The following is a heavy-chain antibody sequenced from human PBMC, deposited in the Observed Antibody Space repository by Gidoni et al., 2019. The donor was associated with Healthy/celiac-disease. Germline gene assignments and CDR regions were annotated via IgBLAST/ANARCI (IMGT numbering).Heavy chain of an antibody. Sequence: QVTLKESGPVLVKPTETLTLTCTVSGFSLSNARMGVSWIRQPPGKALEWLAHIFSNDEKSYSTSLKSRLTISKDTSKSQVVLTMTNMDPVDTATYYCARMTASGYSLWGYAFDIWGQGTMVTVSS. CDR1: GFSLSNARMG. CDR2: IFSNDEK. V-gene: IGHV2-26*01. D-gene: IGHD5-18*01. J-gene: IGHJ3*02. CDR3: ARMTASGYSLWGYAFDI.